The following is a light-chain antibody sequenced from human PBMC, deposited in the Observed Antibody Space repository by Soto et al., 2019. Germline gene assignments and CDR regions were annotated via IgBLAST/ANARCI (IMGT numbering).Light chain of an antibody. J-gene: IGLJ3*02. CDR1: RNDVGGYNY. CDR2: DVT. Sequence: QSALTQPRSVSGSPGQSVTISCTGTRNDVGGYNYVSWFQQRPGKAPKLMIYDVTKRPSGVPDRFSGSRSGNTASLTISGLQAEDEADYYCISYTSSSTWVFGGGTKLTVL. V-gene: IGLV2-11*01. CDR3: ISYTSSSTWV.